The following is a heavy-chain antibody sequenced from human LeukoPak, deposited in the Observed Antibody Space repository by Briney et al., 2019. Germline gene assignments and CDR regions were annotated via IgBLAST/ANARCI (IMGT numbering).Heavy chain of an antibody. CDR2: INPNDGST. CDR1: GYTFTAYH. CDR3: ARGTQIDSSVYYAGHFDY. Sequence: ASVKVSCKASGYTFTAYHMHWVRQAPGQGLEWMGIINPNDGSTNYAQRFQGRVTMTRDRSTSTVYMELSSLRSEDTAVYYYARGTQIDSSVYYAGHFDYWGQAPLVTVSS. J-gene: IGHJ4*02. D-gene: IGHD3-22*01. V-gene: IGHV1-46*01.